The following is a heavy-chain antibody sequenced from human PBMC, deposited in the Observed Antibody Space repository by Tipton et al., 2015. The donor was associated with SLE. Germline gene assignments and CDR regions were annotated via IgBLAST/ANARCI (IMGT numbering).Heavy chain of an antibody. CDR2: IYISGST. V-gene: IGHV4-61*02. CDR3: ARLHGYSYGLNWFDP. D-gene: IGHD5-18*01. J-gene: IGHJ5*02. CDR1: GGSISSGSYY. Sequence: LRLSCSVSGGSISSGSYYWSWIRQPAGKGLEWIGRIYISGSTNYSPSLKSRVTISVDTSKNQFSLRLTSVIAADTAVYYCARLHGYSYGLNWFDPWGQGTLISVSS.